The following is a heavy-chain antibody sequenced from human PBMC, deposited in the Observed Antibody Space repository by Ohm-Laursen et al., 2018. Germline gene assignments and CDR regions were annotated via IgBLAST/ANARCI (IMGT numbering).Heavy chain of an antibody. CDR3: AKDRGNSYYGMDV. CDR2: ISWNSGSI. CDR1: GFTFADHA. Sequence: SLRLSCAASGFTFADHAMHWVRHAPGKGLERVSGISWNSGSIGYADSVKGRFTISRDNAKNSLYLQMNSLRAEDTALYYCAKDRGNSYYGMDVGGQGTTVIVSS. J-gene: IGHJ6*02. V-gene: IGHV3-9*01.